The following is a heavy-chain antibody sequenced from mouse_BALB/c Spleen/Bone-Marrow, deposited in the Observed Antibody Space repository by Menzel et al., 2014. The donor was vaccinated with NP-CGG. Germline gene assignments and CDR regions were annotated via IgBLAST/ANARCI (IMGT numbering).Heavy chain of an antibody. J-gene: IGHJ2*01. CDR1: GFDFSRYW. Sequence: EVQLVESGGGLVQPGGSLKLPCAASGFDFSRYWMSWVRQAPGKGPEWIGEINPDSSTINYTPSLKGKFIISRDNAKKTLYLQMSKVRSEDTALYYCARQGYYGRSDYWGQGTTLTVSS. CDR2: INPDSSTI. CDR3: ARQGYYGRSDY. V-gene: IGHV4-1*02. D-gene: IGHD1-1*01.